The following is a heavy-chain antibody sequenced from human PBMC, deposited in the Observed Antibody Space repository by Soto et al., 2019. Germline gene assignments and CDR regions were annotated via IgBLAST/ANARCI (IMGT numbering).Heavy chain of an antibody. CDR1: GFIFSDYG. Sequence: QVQLVESGGAVVHPGRSLRLACETSGFIFSDYGMHWVRQAPGKGLEWVAVIYYDGSNEHYSDSVRGRFTISRDNSKNILYLQMNSLRAEDTAIYYCARWWNDEEWVETMDVWGQGTTVTVSS. CDR2: IYYDGSNE. V-gene: IGHV3-33*01. CDR3: ARWWNDEEWVETMDV. J-gene: IGHJ6*01. D-gene: IGHD1-1*01.